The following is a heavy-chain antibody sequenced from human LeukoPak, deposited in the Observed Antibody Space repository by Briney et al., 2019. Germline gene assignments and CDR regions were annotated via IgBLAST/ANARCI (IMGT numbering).Heavy chain of an antibody. V-gene: IGHV4-34*01. J-gene: IGHJ4*02. Sequence: SETLSLTCAVYGGSFSGYYWSWIRQPPGKGLEWIGEINHSGSTNYNPSLKSRVTISVDTSKNQFSLKLSSVTAADTAVYYCARRLTGEGPSSDYWGQGTLVTVSS. D-gene: IGHD7-27*01. CDR1: GGSFSGYY. CDR2: INHSGST. CDR3: ARRLTGEGPSSDY.